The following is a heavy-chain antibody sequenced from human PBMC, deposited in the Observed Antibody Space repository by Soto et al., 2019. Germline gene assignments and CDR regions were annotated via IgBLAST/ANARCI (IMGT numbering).Heavy chain of an antibody. Sequence: GSLRLSCAASGFTFSNYAMHWVRQAPGKGLEYVSAISSHGDSTYYANSVKGRFTISRDNSKYTLYLQMGSLRTEDMAVYYCARRDGYNSDYWGQGT. CDR3: ARRDGYNSDY. D-gene: IGHD5-12*01. V-gene: IGHV3-64*01. J-gene: IGHJ4*02. CDR2: ISSHGDST. CDR1: GFTFSNYA.